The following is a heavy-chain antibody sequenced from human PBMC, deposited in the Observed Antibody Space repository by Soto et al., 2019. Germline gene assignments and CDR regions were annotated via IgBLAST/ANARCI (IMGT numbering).Heavy chain of an antibody. CDR3: VHRHHSSSYHWFDP. Sequence: SGPTLVNPTQTLRLTCTFSGFSLTTSGVGVGWIRQPPGKALEWLALIYWNDDKRYSPSLKSRLTITKDTSKNQVVLTKTNMGPVDTATYYCVHRHHSSSYHWFDPWGQGTLVTVSS. D-gene: IGHD6-13*01. V-gene: IGHV2-5*01. CDR1: GFSLTTSGVG. J-gene: IGHJ5*02. CDR2: IYWNDDK.